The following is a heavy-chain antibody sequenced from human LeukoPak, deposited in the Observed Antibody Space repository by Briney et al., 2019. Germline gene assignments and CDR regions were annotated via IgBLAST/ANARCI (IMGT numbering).Heavy chain of an antibody. V-gene: IGHV4-61*08. CDR1: GGSISSGGYY. D-gene: IGHD1-26*01. CDR3: AREGALPTLFDY. J-gene: IGHJ4*02. CDR2: IYYSGST. Sequence: SETLSLTCTVSGGSISSGGYYWSWIRQHPGKGLEWIGYIYYSGSTNYNPSLKSRVTISVDTSKNQFSLKLSSVTAADTAVYYCAREGALPTLFDYWGQGTLVTVSS.